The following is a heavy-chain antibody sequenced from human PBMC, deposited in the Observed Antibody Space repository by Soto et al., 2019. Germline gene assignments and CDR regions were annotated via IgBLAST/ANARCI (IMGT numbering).Heavy chain of an antibody. V-gene: IGHV4-59*01. CDR1: GESISTYY. D-gene: IGHD6-19*01. CDR3: AREWGSQWPYWYFDL. J-gene: IGHJ2*01. CDR2: LYSSGST. Sequence: PSETLSLTCTVSGESISTYYWSWIRQPPGKGLEWIGYLYSSGSTTYSPSLKSRVTISGDTSKNQFSLRLTSVTPADTAVYYCAREWGSQWPYWYFDLWGRGTLVTVSS.